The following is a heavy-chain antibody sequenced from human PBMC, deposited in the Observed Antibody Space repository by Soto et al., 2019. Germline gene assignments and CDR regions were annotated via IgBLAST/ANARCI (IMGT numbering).Heavy chain of an antibody. Sequence: ASVNVSCKAAGYTFTSYDMHWVRQAPGQRLEWMGWINAGNGNTKYSQKFQGRVTITRDTSASKAYMELGSLRAEDMAVYYCGRGPGYYFDYWGQGTLVTVSS. J-gene: IGHJ4*02. V-gene: IGHV1-3*03. CDR3: GRGPGYYFDY. CDR2: INAGNGNT. CDR1: GYTFTSYD.